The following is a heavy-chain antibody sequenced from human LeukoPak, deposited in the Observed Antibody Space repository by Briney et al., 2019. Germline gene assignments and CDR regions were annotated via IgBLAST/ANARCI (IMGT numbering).Heavy chain of an antibody. J-gene: IGHJ4*02. D-gene: IGHD1-1*01. CDR2: IDFTSRYI. V-gene: IGHV3-21*01. CDR3: ARSGGRNDFDY. CDR1: GFTFSSYS. Sequence: PGGSLRLSCAASGFTFSSYSMNWVRQAPGKGLEWVSSIDFTSRYIYNADSVKGRFTTSRDNAKNSLDLQMSSLRAEDTAVYHCARSGGRNDFDYWGQGAQVTVSS.